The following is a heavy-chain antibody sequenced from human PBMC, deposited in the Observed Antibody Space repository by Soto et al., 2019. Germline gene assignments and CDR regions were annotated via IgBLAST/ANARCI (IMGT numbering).Heavy chain of an antibody. CDR2: IYPGDSDT. CDR3: ARSTYCSGGSCYEEPFDY. J-gene: IGHJ4*02. V-gene: IGHV5-51*01. CDR1: GYSFTSYW. D-gene: IGHD2-15*01. Sequence: GESLKISCKGSGYSFTSYWIGWVRQMPGKGLEWMGIIYPGDSDTRYSPSFQGQVTISADKSISTAYLQWSSLKASDTAMYYCARSTYCSGGSCYEEPFDYWGQGTLVTVSS.